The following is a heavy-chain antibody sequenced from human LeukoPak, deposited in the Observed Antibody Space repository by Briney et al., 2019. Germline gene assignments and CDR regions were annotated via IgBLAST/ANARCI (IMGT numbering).Heavy chain of an antibody. Sequence: GASVKVSCKASGFTFTSSAMQWVRQARGQRLEWIGWIVVGRGNTNYAQKFQERVTITRDMSTSTAYMELSSLRSEDTAVYYCAAAGYDSSGYRSDWGQGTLVTVSS. D-gene: IGHD3-22*01. J-gene: IGHJ4*02. V-gene: IGHV1-58*02. CDR3: AAAGYDSSGYRSD. CDR2: IVVGRGNT. CDR1: GFTFTSSA.